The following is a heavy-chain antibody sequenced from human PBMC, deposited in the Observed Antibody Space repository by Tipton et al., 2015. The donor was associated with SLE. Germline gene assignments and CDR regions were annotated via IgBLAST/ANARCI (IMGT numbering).Heavy chain of an antibody. CDR3: ARAAPLYTDYDYWDFDY. CDR2: IYTSGST. CDR1: GASISSGGIYC. Sequence: LRLSCTVSGASISSGGIYCWHWIRQPAGKGLEWIGHIYTSGSTQYNPSLKSRVTISIDTSKNQFSLRLNSVTAADTAVYFCARAAPLYTDYDYWDFDYWGQGTLVTVSS. V-gene: IGHV4-61*09. J-gene: IGHJ4*02. D-gene: IGHD5-12*01.